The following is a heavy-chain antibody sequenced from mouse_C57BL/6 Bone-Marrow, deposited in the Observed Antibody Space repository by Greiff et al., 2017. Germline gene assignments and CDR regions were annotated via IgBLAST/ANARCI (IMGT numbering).Heavy chain of an antibody. V-gene: IGHV1-81*01. CDR2: IYPRSGNT. Sequence: VQLQQSGAELARPGASVKLSCKASGYTFTSYGISWVKQRTGQGLEWIGEIYPRSGNTYYNEKFKGKATLTADKSSSTAYMELRSLTSEDSAVYFCARPIYYYGSSGFAYWGQGTLVTVSA. CDR3: ARPIYYYGSSGFAY. J-gene: IGHJ3*01. CDR1: GYTFTSYG. D-gene: IGHD1-1*01.